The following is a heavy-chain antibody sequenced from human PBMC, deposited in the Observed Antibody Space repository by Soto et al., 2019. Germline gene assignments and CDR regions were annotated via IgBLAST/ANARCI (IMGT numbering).Heavy chain of an antibody. Sequence: QVHLVQSGAEVKKPGASVKVSCKASRDTFTGHYMHWVRQAPGQGLEWMGWINPNSGGPNYAQKFQGRVTMTRDTSISTVYMELSRLRSDDTAVYYCARARIPDAFDIWGQGTMVTVSS. J-gene: IGHJ3*02. CDR3: ARARIPDAFDI. CDR1: RDTFTGHY. CDR2: INPNSGGP. V-gene: IGHV1-2*02.